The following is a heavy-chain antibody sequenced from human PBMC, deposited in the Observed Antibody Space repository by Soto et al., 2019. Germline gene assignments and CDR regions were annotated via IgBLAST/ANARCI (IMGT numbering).Heavy chain of an antibody. Sequence: SETLSLTCTVSGVSIISNIYYWGLIRQPPGKGLEWIGNIHYSASTYYDSSLKSRVTISVDTSKNQFSLKLSSVTAADTAVYYCVCQHYYDSSGYYVGYLGQGTLGTVSS. V-gene: IGHV4-39*01. J-gene: IGHJ4*02. CDR1: GVSIISNIYY. CDR2: IHYSAST. CDR3: VCQHYYDSSGYYVGY. D-gene: IGHD3-22*01.